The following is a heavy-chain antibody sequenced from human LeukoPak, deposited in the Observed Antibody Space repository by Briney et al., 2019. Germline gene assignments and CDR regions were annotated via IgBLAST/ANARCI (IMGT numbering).Heavy chain of an antibody. J-gene: IGHJ2*01. CDR1: GVSISSYY. V-gene: IGHV4-4*09. CDR3: ARHDEGSGWYRSYIDL. CDR2: ISTSGST. Sequence: SETLSLTCTVSGVSISSYYCSWIRQPPGKGLEWVAYISTSGSTYYSPSLKSRVTISVDRSKNQCSLNLSSVTAADTAVYYCARHDEGSGWYRSYIDLWGRGTLVIVSS. D-gene: IGHD6-19*01.